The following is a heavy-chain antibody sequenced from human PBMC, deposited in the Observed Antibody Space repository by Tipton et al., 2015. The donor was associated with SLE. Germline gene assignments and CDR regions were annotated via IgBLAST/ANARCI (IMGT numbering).Heavy chain of an antibody. CDR3: ARGALGEQQLVRHYYYGMDV. CDR1: GGSFSGYY. CDR2: INHSGST. J-gene: IGHJ6*02. D-gene: IGHD6-13*01. V-gene: IGHV4-34*01. Sequence: TLSLTCTVYGGSFSGYYWSWIRQPPGKGLEWIGEINHSGSTNYNPSLKSRVTISVDTSKNQFSLKLSSVTAADTAVYYCARGALGEQQLVRHYYYGMDVWGHGTTVTVSS.